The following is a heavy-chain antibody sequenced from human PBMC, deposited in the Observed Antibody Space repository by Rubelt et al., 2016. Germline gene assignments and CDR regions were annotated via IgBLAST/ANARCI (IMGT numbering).Heavy chain of an antibody. V-gene: IGHV1-18*01. CDR2: ISAYNGNT. CDR3: ARGKAVAGTWKFDS. D-gene: IGHD6-19*01. CDR1: GYTFTNYG. J-gene: IGHJ4*02. Sequence: QVQLVQSGSEVKKPGASVKVSCKASGYTFTNYGVTWVRQAPGQGLEWMGWISAYNGNTNYAQKLQGRVTMTTDTSTSTAYMELRSLRSDDTAVYYCARGKAVAGTWKFDSWGQGTLVTVSS.